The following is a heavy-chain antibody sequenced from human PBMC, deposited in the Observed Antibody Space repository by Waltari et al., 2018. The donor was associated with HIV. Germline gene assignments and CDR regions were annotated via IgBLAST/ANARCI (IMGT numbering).Heavy chain of an antibody. CDR3: TRSSKLDY. D-gene: IGHD4-4*01. V-gene: IGHV3-49*03. J-gene: IGHJ4*02. CDR1: GFSFGDFA. Sequence: EVQLVEFGGGLVQPGRFLRPSCKGFGFSFGDFAISWFRRAPGKGLEWVGLIRSRIYGGATEYAASAKGRFTISRDDLKSVAYLQMNSLKTEDTAVYYCTRSSKLDYWGQGTLVTVSS. CDR2: IRSRIYGGAT.